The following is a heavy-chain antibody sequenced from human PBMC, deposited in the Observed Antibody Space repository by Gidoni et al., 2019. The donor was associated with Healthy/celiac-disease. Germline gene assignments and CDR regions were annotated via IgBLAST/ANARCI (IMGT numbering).Heavy chain of an antibody. J-gene: IGHJ6*02. Sequence: EVQLVESGGGLVQPGGSLRLSCAASGFTFSSYDMNWVRQAPGKGLEWVSYISSSGSTIYYADSVKGRFTISRDNAKNSLYLQMNSLRAEDTAVYYCARSAWFRETSGGSRENGMDVWGQGTTVTVSS. D-gene: IGHD3-10*01. V-gene: IGHV3-48*03. CDR1: GFTFSSYD. CDR3: ARSAWFRETSGGSRENGMDV. CDR2: ISSSGSTI.